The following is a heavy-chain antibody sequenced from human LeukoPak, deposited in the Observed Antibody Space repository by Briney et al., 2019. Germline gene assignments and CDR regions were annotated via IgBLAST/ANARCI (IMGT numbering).Heavy chain of an antibody. CDR1: GYTFTGYY. Sequence: GASVKVSCNASGYTFTGYYMHWVRQAPGQGLEWMGWINPNSGGTNYAQKFQGRVTMTRDASISTAYMELSRLRSDDTAVYYCARGRHYDFWSGYYTPLDYWGQGTLVTVSS. D-gene: IGHD3-3*01. CDR2: INPNSGGT. V-gene: IGHV1-2*02. J-gene: IGHJ4*02. CDR3: ARGRHYDFWSGYYTPLDY.